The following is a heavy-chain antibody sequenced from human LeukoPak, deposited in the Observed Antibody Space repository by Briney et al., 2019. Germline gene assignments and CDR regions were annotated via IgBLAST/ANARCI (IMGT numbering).Heavy chain of an antibody. J-gene: IGHJ4*02. CDR1: GYTFTGYY. CDR2: INPNSGGT. Sequence: GASVKVSCKASGYTFTGYYMHWVRQAPGQGLEWMGWINPNSGGTNYAQKFQGRVTMTRDTSISTAYMELSRLRSGDTAVYYCARSGYSSGFHFDYWGQGTLVTVSS. V-gene: IGHV1-2*02. CDR3: ARSGYSSGFHFDY. D-gene: IGHD6-19*01.